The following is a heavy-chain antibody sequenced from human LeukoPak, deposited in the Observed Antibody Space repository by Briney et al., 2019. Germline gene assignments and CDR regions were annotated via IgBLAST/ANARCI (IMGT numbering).Heavy chain of an antibody. CDR1: GVSSSGYY. V-gene: IGHV4-34*01. D-gene: IGHD2-2*01. Sequence: LETLSLTCAVSGVSSSGYYWSWIRQPPGKGLGWVWEINHSGGTNYTPSLKSRVTTSVFTPKNKISLKLSSLTAADTAVYYWARDAIVVVPAATRPYMDDWGKGTTVTVSS. CDR3: ARDAIVVVPAATRPYMDD. J-gene: IGHJ6*03. CDR2: INHSGGT.